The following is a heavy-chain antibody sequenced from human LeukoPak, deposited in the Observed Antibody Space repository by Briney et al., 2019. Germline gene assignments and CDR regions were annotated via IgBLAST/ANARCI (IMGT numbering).Heavy chain of an antibody. D-gene: IGHD4-17*01. CDR1: GFTFGSYA. Sequence: GGSLRLSCAASGFTFGSYAMNWVRQAPGTGLECVSSFSGSGGRTYYADSVKGRFTISRDNSKNTLYLQINSLRAEDTAVYYCAKDRDDYGDPDASDIWGQGTMVTVSS. J-gene: IGHJ3*02. CDR2: FSGSGGRT. CDR3: AKDRDDYGDPDASDI. V-gene: IGHV3-23*01.